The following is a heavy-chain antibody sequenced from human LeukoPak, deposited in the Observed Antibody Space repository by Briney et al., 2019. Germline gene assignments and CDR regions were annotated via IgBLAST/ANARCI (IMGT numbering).Heavy chain of an antibody. J-gene: IGHJ5*02. V-gene: IGHV1-2*02. CDR3: ATSSPNCGGGSCYVFDP. D-gene: IGHD2-15*01. CDR2: INPNSGGT. CDR1: GYTFTGYY. Sequence: ASVKVSCKASGYTFTGYYMHWVRQAPGQGLEWMGWINPNSGGTNYGQKFQGRVTMTRDTSISTAYMELSRLRSDDTAVYYCATSSPNCGGGSCYVFDPWGQGTLVTVSS.